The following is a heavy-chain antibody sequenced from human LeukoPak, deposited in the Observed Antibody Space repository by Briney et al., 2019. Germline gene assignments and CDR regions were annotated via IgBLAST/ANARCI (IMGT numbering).Heavy chain of an antibody. CDR1: GGSISSYY. V-gene: IGHV4-59*01. D-gene: IGHD5-12*01. CDR3: AREVEMATGGAFDI. J-gene: IGHJ3*02. Sequence: ASETLSLTCTVSGGSISSYYWSWIRQPPGKGLEWIGYIYYSGSTNHNPSLKSRVTISVDTSKNQFSLKLSSVTAADTAVYYCAREVEMATGGAFDIWGQGTMVTVSS. CDR2: IYYSGST.